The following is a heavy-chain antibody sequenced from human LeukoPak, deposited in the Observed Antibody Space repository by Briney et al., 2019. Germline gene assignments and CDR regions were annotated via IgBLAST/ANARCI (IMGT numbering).Heavy chain of an antibody. V-gene: IGHV3-23*01. CDR1: GFTFSSYA. CDR2: ISGSGGST. D-gene: IGHD1-26*01. J-gene: IGHJ3*02. Sequence: GGSLRLSCAASGFTFSSYAMSWVRQAPGKGLERVSAISGSGGSTYYADSVKGRFTISRDNSKNTLYLQMNSLRAEDTAVYYCAKASGPTESAFDIWGQGTMVTVSS. CDR3: AKASGPTESAFDI.